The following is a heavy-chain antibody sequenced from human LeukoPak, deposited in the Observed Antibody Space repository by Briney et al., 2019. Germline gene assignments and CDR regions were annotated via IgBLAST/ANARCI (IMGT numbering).Heavy chain of an antibody. CDR1: GGSISNYY. D-gene: IGHD3/OR15-3a*01. CDR2: IYNSGTT. Sequence: KPSETLSLTCTVSGGSISNYYWTWIRQPAGKGLEWIGRIYNSGTTNYNPSLKSRVTMSVDTSKNQFSLKLSSVTAADTAVYYCGSFGRRFCLRGPGTLVTGSS. V-gene: IGHV4-4*07. CDR3: GSFGRRFCL. J-gene: IGHJ4*02.